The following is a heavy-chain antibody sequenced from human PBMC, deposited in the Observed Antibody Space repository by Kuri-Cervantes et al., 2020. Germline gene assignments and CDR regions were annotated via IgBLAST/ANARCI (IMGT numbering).Heavy chain of an antibody. CDR1: GYTFTYRY. J-gene: IGHJ5*02. D-gene: IGHD4-17*01. V-gene: IGHV1-45*02. CDR2: ITPFNGNT. CDR3: ARDSLSFYGEGATPVNWFDP. Sequence: SVKVSCKASGYTFTYRYLHWVRQAAGQALEWMGWITPFNGNTNYAQKFQDRATITRDTSTSTVYMELSSLRSEDTAVYYCARDSLSFYGEGATPVNWFDPWGQGTLVTVSS.